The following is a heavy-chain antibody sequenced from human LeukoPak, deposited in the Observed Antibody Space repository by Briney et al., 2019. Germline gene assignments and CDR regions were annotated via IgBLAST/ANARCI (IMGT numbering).Heavy chain of an antibody. J-gene: IGHJ5*02. CDR2: IYYSGST. V-gene: IGHV4-59*06. D-gene: IGHD1/OR15-1a*01. CDR1: GGSISSYY. CDR3: ARDKTTRAFDP. Sequence: SETLSLTCTVSGGSISSYYWSWIRQHPGRGLEWIGYIYYSGSTYYNPSLKSRVTISVDTSKNQFSLKLSSVTAADTAVYYCARDKTTRAFDPWGQGTLVTVSS.